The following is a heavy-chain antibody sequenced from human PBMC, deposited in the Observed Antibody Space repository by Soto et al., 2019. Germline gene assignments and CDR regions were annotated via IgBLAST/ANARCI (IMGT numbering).Heavy chain of an antibody. CDR2: ISAYNGNT. CDR1: GYTFTNFG. D-gene: IGHD3-16*01. Sequence: QVHLVQSGAEVKKPGASVKVSCTASGYTFTNFGISWVRRAPGQGLEWMGWISAYNGNTNYAQKFQGRVTMTTDTSTRRAYRERRSLSSGDTAVYYCARGGTQIAYCGQGTLVTVSS. V-gene: IGHV1-18*01. CDR3: ARGGTQIAY. J-gene: IGHJ4*02.